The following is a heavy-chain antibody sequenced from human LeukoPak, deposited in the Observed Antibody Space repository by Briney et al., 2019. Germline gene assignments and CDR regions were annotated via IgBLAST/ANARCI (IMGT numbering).Heavy chain of an antibody. V-gene: IGHV3-21*01. Sequence: PGGSLRLSCAASGFTFSSYSMNWVRQAPGKGLEWVSSISSSSSYIYYADSVKGRFTISRDNAKNSLYLQMNSLRAEDTAVYYCARRHSGYDWALDYWGQGTLVTVSS. CDR1: GFTFSSYS. CDR2: ISSSSSYI. D-gene: IGHD5-12*01. CDR3: ARRHSGYDWALDY. J-gene: IGHJ4*02.